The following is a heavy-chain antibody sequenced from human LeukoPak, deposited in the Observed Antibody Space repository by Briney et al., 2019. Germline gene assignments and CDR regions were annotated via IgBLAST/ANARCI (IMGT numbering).Heavy chain of an antibody. CDR3: ARARRSTSCPDY. Sequence: TGGSLRLSCAASGFTFSSYSMNWVRQAPGKGLEWVSSISSSSSYIYYADSVKGRFTISRDNAKNSLYLQMNSLRAEDTAVYYCARARRSTSCPDYWGQGTLVTVSS. D-gene: IGHD2-2*01. V-gene: IGHV3-21*01. CDR1: GFTFSSYS. CDR2: ISSSSSYI. J-gene: IGHJ4*02.